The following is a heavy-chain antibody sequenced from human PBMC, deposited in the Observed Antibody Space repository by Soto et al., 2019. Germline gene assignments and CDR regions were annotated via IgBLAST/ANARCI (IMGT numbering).Heavy chain of an antibody. D-gene: IGHD3-9*01. J-gene: IGHJ4*02. Sequence: SETLSLTCTVSSGSISGLYWTWIRQPAGKGLEWIGRIYSSGETNYNPSLTGRVIMSLDTSKNQFSLKLTSVTAADTAVYYCARASQCKSYFDCFAWLDYWGQGTLVTVSS. V-gene: IGHV4-4*07. CDR2: IYSSGET. CDR1: SGSISGLY. CDR3: ARASQCKSYFDCFAWLDY.